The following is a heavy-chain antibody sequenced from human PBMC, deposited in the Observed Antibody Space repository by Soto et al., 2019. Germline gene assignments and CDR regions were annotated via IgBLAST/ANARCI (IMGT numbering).Heavy chain of an antibody. Sequence: QVLLVQSGAEVKKPGSSVRVSCKASGTSGGTFTSYAITWVRQAPGQGLEWVGGIIPPFGSANYAQSFQGRVTITADESTSTVYMDLSGLKSDGTAVYYCARSNSGWSGSWGYLGQGTLVAVSS. V-gene: IGHV1-69*01. CDR2: IIPPFGSA. CDR1: GGTFTSYA. CDR3: ARSNSGWSGSWGY. D-gene: IGHD6-19*01. J-gene: IGHJ4*02.